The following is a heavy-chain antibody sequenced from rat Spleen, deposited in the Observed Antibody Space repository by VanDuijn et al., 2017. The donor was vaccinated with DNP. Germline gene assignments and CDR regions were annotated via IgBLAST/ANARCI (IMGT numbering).Heavy chain of an antibody. CDR1: GYTFTSYY. J-gene: IGHJ1*01. CDR3: ARLSEGWYFDF. V-gene: IGHV1-43*01. Sequence: QVQLQQSGPELAKPGSSVKISCKASGYTFTSYYISWIKQTTGQGLEYIGYINTGSGGSNYNEKFKGKATLTADKPSSTAFMQLSSLTPDDSAVYYCARLSEGWYFDFWGPGTMVTVSS. CDR2: INTGSGGS.